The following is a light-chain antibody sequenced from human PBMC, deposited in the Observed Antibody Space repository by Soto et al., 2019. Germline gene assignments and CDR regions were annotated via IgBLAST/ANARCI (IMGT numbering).Light chain of an antibody. V-gene: IGKV1-8*01. CDR2: AAS. J-gene: IGKJ1*01. CDR3: QQYYSYPQT. CDR1: QGISSY. Sequence: AIRMTQSPSSLSASTGDRVTITCRASQGISSYLAWYQQKPGKAPKLLIYAASTLQSGVPSRFSGSGSGTDFTLTISCLQSEDLATYYCQQYYSYPQTFGQGTKVDIK.